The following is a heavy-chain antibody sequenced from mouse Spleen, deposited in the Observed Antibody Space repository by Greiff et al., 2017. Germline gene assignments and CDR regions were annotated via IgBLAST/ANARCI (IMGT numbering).Heavy chain of an antibody. CDR1: GYTFTSYW. J-gene: IGHJ3*01. V-gene: IGHV1-52*01. D-gene: IGHD4-1*01. CDR2: IDPSDSET. Sequence: VQLQQPGAELVRPGSSVKLSCKASGYTFTSYWMHWVKQRPIQGLEWIGNIDPSDSETHYNQKFKDKATLTVDKSSSTAYMQLSSLTSEDSAVYYCARGLGPSWFAYWGQGTLVTVSA. CDR3: ARGLGPSWFAY.